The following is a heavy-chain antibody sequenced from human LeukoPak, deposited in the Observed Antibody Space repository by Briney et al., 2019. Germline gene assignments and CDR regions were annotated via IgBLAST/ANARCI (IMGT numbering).Heavy chain of an antibody. CDR2: ISSSSSYI. CDR1: GFTFSSYS. V-gene: IGHV3-21*01. J-gene: IGHJ3*02. CDR3: ARVLSTGALVAFDI. D-gene: IGHD3-3*02. Sequence: PGGSLRLSCAASGFTFSSYSMSWVRQAPGKGLEWVSSISSSSSYIYYADSVKGRFTISRDNAKNSLYLQMNSLRAEDTAVYYCARVLSTGALVAFDIWGQGTMVTVSS.